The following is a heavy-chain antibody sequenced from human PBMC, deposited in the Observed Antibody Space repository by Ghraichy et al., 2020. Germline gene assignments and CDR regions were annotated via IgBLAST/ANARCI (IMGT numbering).Heavy chain of an antibody. V-gene: IGHV3-11*05. CDR3: ARVGSTVGSGTVDY. J-gene: IGHJ4*02. D-gene: IGHD1/OR15-1a*01. CDR1: GFTFSDYY. CDR2: ISSSGSHT. Sequence: GGSLRLSCVASGFTFSDYYMSWIRQAPGKGLEWVSYISSSGSHTPYADSVKGRFTISRDNAKNSLYLQMNSLRADDTAVYYCARVGSTVGSGTVDYWGQGNMVTVSS.